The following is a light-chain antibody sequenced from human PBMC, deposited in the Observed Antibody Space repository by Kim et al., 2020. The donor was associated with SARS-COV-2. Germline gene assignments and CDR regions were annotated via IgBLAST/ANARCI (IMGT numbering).Light chain of an antibody. J-gene: IGKJ4*01. CDR3: QQYGSSPR. Sequence: LSPGDRATLACRASESVPSNYLAWYQQKPGQIPRLLIYGASSRATGIPGRFSGSGSGTDFTLTISRLEPEDFAVYYCQQYGSSPRFGGGTKVDIK. V-gene: IGKV3-20*01. CDR1: ESVPSNY. CDR2: GAS.